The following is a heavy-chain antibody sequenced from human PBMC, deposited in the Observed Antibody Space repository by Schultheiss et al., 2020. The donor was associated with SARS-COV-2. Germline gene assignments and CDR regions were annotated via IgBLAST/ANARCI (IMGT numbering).Heavy chain of an antibody. J-gene: IGHJ6*02. D-gene: IGHD5-12*01. Sequence: GGSLRLSCAASGFTFSSYAMHWVRQAPGKGLEWVAVISYDGSNKYYADSVKGRFTISRDNSKNTLYLQMNSLRAEDTAVYYCARNYDSVHYYYYGMDVWGQGTTVTVSS. CDR3: ARNYDSVHYYYYGMDV. V-gene: IGHV3-30-3*01. CDR2: ISYDGSNK. CDR1: GFTFSSYA.